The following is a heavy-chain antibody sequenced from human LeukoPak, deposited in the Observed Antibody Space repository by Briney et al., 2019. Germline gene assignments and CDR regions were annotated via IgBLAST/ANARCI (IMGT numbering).Heavy chain of an antibody. J-gene: IGHJ6*02. CDR3: ARGVRKYSSSCFDV. CDR2: ISSSSTI. V-gene: IGHV3-48*01. D-gene: IGHD6-13*01. Sequence: GGSLRLSCAASGFIFSRYSMNWVRQAPGKGLEWVSYISSSSTIFYADSVKGRFTISRDNAKNSLYLQMNSLRAEDTAVYYCARGVRKYSSSCFDVWGQGTTVTVSS. CDR1: GFIFSRYS.